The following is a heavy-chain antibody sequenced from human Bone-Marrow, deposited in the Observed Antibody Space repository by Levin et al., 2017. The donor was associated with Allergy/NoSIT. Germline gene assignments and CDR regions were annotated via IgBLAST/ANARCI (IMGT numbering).Heavy chain of an antibody. D-gene: IGHD3-10*01. Sequence: SCTVPGGSISNYYWSWVRQPPDKGLELIGYIYHSGITNYNPSLKSRVTISLDASENQFSLKLSSVTAADTAVYYCTRLTLRYGFDNWGQGTLVTVSS. CDR1: GGSISNYY. J-gene: IGHJ4*02. CDR2: IYHSGIT. CDR3: TRLTLRYGFDN. V-gene: IGHV4-59*08.